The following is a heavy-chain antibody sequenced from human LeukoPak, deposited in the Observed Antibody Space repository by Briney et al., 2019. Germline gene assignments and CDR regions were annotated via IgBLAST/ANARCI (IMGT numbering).Heavy chain of an antibody. CDR1: GFTFSVYY. CDR3: ARGPAWDVVVAGTTLNWFDP. CDR2: ISSNGNTI. V-gene: IGHV3-11*01. D-gene: IGHD2-21*01. J-gene: IGHJ5*02. Sequence: PGGSLRLSCAASGFTFSVYYMNWIRQAPGKGLEWVSCISSNGNTIYETDSVKGRFTISRDNAKNSLYLQMNSLRAEDTAVYYCARGPAWDVVVAGTTLNWFDPWGQGTLVTVSS.